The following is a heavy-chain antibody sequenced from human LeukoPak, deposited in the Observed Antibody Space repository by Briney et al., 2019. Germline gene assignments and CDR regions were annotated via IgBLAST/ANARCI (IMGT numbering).Heavy chain of an antibody. J-gene: IGHJ4*02. CDR1: GFTFSSYG. CDR2: IRYDGNNE. Sequence: GGSLRLSCAASGFTFSSYGMHWVRQAPGKGLEWVAFIRYDGNNENYADSVKGRFTISRDNSKNTLYLQMNSLRAEDTAVYYCAKTRLAAAGHFGSSAQGTLVTVSS. CDR3: AKTRLAAAGHFGS. D-gene: IGHD6-13*01. V-gene: IGHV3-30*02.